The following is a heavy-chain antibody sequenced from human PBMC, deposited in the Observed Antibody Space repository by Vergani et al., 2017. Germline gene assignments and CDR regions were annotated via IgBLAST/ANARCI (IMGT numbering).Heavy chain of an antibody. CDR2: MNPNSGNT. CDR1: GYTFTSYD. Sequence: QVQLVQSGAEVKKPGASVKVSCKASGYTFTSYDINWVRQATGQGLEWMGWMNPNSGNTGYAQKFQGRVTITADESTSTAYMELSSLRSEDTAVYYCARGGIAVAGTFDYWGQGTLVTVSS. D-gene: IGHD6-19*01. V-gene: IGHV1-8*01. CDR3: ARGGIAVAGTFDY. J-gene: IGHJ4*02.